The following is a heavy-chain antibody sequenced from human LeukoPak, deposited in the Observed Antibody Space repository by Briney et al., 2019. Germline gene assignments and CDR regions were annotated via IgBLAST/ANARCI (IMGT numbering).Heavy chain of an antibody. CDR2: IQYDGSVK. J-gene: IGHJ4*02. CDR1: GLTFSSYG. V-gene: IGHV3-30*02. Sequence: GGSLRLSCAASGLTFSSYGMHWVRQAPGKELEWVAFIQYDGSVKYYADSAKGRFTISRDDSKNTLCLQMNSLRFEDTAVYYCVKGGNWNDRGGYYFDHWGQGILVTVSS. CDR3: VKGGNWNDRGGYYFDH. D-gene: IGHD1-1*01.